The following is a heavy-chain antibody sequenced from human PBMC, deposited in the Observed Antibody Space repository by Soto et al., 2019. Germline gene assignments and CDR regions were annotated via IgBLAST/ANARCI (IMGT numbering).Heavy chain of an antibody. V-gene: IGHV1-18*04. CDR1: GYTFTNYG. CDR3: ARDRGNYDF. Sequence: QVQLVQSGAEMKKPGASVKVSCKASGYTFTNYGINWVRQAPGQGLEWMGWISGYDGSTIYAQTLQGSVTMTADTSTSTAYLELRGPTSDGTALYYCARDRGNYDFWGQGTLVTGSS. J-gene: IGHJ4*02. CDR2: ISGYDGST.